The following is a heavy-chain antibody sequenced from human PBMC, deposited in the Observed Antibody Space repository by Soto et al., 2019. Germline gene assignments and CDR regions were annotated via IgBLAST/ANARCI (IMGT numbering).Heavy chain of an antibody. J-gene: IGHJ6*02. CDR1: GGTFSSYA. CDR2: IIPIFGTA. Sequence: GASVKVSCKASGGTFSSYAISWVRQAPGQGLEWMGGIIPIFGTANYAQKFQGRVTITADESTSTAYMELSSLRSEDTAVYYCARRGRTFGGVIVMPDYYYGMDVWGQGTTVTVSS. D-gene: IGHD3-16*02. CDR3: ARRGRTFGGVIVMPDYYYGMDV. V-gene: IGHV1-69*13.